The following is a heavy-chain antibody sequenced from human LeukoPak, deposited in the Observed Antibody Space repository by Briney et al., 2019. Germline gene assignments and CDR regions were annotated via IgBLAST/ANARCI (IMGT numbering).Heavy chain of an antibody. CDR2: ISGSGDGT. CDR3: AKVATWTYFDS. Sequence: GGSLRLSCAPSGFTFSSYAMSWVRQAPGKGLEWVSAISGSGDGTYYADSVKGRFTISRDNSKNTLYLQLTSLRVDDTAVYYCAKVATWTYFDSWGQGTLVSVSS. D-gene: IGHD3/OR15-3a*01. V-gene: IGHV3-23*01. CDR1: GFTFSSYA. J-gene: IGHJ4*02.